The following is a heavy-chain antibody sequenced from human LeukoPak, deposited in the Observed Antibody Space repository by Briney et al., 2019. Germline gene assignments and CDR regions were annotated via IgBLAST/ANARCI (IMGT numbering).Heavy chain of an antibody. V-gene: IGHV4-34*01. CDR3: ARIYFDWLSPDY. J-gene: IGHJ4*02. CDR1: GGSFSGYY. D-gene: IGHD3-9*01. CDR2: INHSGST. Sequence: SETLSLTCAVYGGSFSGYYWSWTRQPPGKGLEWIGEINHSGSTNYNPSLKSRVTISVDTSKNQFSLKLSSVTAADTAVYYCARIYFDWLSPDYWGQGTLVTVSS.